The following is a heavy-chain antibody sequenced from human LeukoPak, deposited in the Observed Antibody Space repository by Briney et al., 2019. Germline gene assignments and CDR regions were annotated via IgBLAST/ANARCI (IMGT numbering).Heavy chain of an antibody. J-gene: IGHJ4*02. CDR1: GFTFSSYG. CDR3: ARGRLLDSRGFYIDH. Sequence: GRSLRLSCAASGFTFSSYGMHWVRQAPGKGLEWVAVIWYDGSNKYYADSVKGRFTISRDNSKNTLYLQMNSLRAEDTAVYYFARGRLLDSRGFYIDHWGQGTLVTVSS. CDR2: IWYDGSNK. V-gene: IGHV3-33*01. D-gene: IGHD6-19*01.